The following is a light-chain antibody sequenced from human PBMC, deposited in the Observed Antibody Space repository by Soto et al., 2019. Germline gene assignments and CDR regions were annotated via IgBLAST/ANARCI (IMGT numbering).Light chain of an antibody. CDR3: HQRQSWPRT. CDR2: EAS. J-gene: IGKJ1*01. Sequence: EIVLTQSPATLSASPGERATLSCRASQTVSVRLAWYQHKPGQAPRLLIYEASNRAAGVPGRFSGSGSGTEFTLTITRLEPEDFAFYYCHQRQSWPRTFGQGTKVDIK. V-gene: IGKV3-11*01. CDR1: QTVSVR.